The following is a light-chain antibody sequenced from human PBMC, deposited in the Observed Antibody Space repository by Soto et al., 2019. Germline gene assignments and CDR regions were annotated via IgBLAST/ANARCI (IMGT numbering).Light chain of an antibody. V-gene: IGLV2-11*01. CDR3: CSYAGSYTLI. J-gene: IGLJ2*01. Sequence: QSALTQPRSVSGSPGQSVTISCTGTSSDVGGYNYVSWYQQHPGKAPKVMIYDVSKRPSRVPDRFSGSKSGNTASLTISGLQAEDEADYYCCSYAGSYTLIFGGGTKLTVL. CDR2: DVS. CDR1: SSDVGGYNY.